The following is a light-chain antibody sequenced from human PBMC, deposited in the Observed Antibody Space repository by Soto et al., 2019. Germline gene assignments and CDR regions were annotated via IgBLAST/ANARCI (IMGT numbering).Light chain of an antibody. CDR2: DVS. CDR3: CSYAGSDTYV. V-gene: IGLV2-11*01. CDR1: SSDVGGYNY. Sequence: QSVLTQPRSVSGSPGQSVTISCTGTSSDVGGYNYVSWYQQHPGKAPKLMIYDVSKRPSGVPDRFSGSKSGNTASLTISGLQAEEEADYYCCSYAGSDTYVFGTGTKLPS. J-gene: IGLJ1*01.